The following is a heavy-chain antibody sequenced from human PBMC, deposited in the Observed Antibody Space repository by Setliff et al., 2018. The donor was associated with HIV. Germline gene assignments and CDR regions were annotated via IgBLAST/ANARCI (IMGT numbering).Heavy chain of an antibody. J-gene: IGHJ4*02. CDR1: GGSTNSHS. V-gene: IGHV4-4*07. Sequence: SETLSLTCTFSGGSTNSHSWTWIRQPAGKGLEWIGHIHTSGNANHNPSLNSRVTISVDTSKNHFSLKLSSVTAADTAVYYCARSLLPSITVAGTIGYWGQGSLVTVSS. CDR3: ARSLLPSITVAGTIGY. CDR2: IHTSGNA. D-gene: IGHD6-19*01.